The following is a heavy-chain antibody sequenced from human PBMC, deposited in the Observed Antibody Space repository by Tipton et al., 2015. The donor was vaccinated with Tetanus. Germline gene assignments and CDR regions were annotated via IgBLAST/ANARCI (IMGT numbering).Heavy chain of an antibody. J-gene: IGHJ5*02. CDR2: IYFEGST. D-gene: IGHD5-24*01. Sequence: TLSLTCPVSGGSISDKKYYWGWIRQPPGKGLEWLASIYFEGSTYYSPSLKSRLTIDVDTSHNLFSLRLTSVSAADTAVYYCARHLYGYWFDPWGQGALVTVSS. V-gene: IGHV4-39*02. CDR3: ARHLYGYWFDP. CDR1: GGSISDKKYY.